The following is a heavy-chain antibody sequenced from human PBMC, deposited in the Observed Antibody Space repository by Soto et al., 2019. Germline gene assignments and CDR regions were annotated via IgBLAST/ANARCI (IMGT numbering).Heavy chain of an antibody. V-gene: IGHV1-2*02. CDR1: GYTFTSYG. CDR2: INPNSGGT. CDR3: AREYSNYPYYYYGMDV. D-gene: IGHD4-4*01. J-gene: IGHJ6*02. Sequence: ASVEVSCKASGYTFTSYGISWVRQAPGQGLEWMGWINPNSGGTNYAQKFQGRVTMTRDTSISTAYMELSRLRSDDTAVYYCAREYSNYPYYYYGMDVWGQGTTVTVSS.